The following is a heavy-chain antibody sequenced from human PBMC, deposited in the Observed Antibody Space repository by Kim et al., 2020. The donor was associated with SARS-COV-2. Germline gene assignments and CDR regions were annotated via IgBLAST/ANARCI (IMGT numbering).Heavy chain of an antibody. Sequence: NYARKFQGRFTITSDKSTSTAYMELSSLRSEDTAVYYCARGGGPPPIAAPWGQGTLVTVSS. D-gene: IGHD6-13*01. J-gene: IGHJ5*02. CDR3: ARGGGPPPIAAP. V-gene: IGHV1-69*04.